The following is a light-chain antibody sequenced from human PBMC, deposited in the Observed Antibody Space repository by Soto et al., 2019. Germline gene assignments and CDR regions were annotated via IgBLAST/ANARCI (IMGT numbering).Light chain of an antibody. CDR1: SSDVGGYEY. CDR3: SSYTSSSTLGV. V-gene: IGLV2-14*01. CDR2: EVS. Sequence: QSALTQPRSVSGSPGQSVTISCSGTSSDVGGYEYVSWYQQHPGKAPKLMIYEVSNRPSGVSNRFSGSKSGNTASLTISGLQAEDEADYYCSSYTSSSTLGVFGTGTKLTVL. J-gene: IGLJ1*01.